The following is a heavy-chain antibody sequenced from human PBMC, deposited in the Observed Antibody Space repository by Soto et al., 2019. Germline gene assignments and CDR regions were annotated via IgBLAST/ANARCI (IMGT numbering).Heavy chain of an antibody. J-gene: IGHJ4*02. CDR3: AHRGYMSGNWDQGYLDY. CDR2: IYWDDDK. Sequence: QITLKESGPTRVKPTQTLTLTCNFSGFSLRTSGVGVGWLRQPPGKALEWLAVIYWDDDKRYSPSLKNRLTISKDTSKHLVVLTMTSMAPADTATYFCAHRGYMSGNWDQGYLDYWGPGILIAVSS. CDR1: GFSLRTSGVG. D-gene: IGHD7-27*01. V-gene: IGHV2-5*02.